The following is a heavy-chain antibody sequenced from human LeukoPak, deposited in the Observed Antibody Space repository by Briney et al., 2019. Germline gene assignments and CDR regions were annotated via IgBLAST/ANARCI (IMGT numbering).Heavy chain of an antibody. CDR1: GGTFSSYA. J-gene: IGHJ6*03. CDR3: ARDARGYSYGSRHYYYYMDV. D-gene: IGHD5-18*01. Sequence: ASVKVSCKASGGTFSSYAISWVRQAPGQVLEWMGGIIPIFGTANYAQKFQGRVTITTDESTSTAYMELSSLRSEDTAVYYCARDARGYSYGSRHYYYYMDVWGKGTTVTVSS. CDR2: IIPIFGTA. V-gene: IGHV1-69*05.